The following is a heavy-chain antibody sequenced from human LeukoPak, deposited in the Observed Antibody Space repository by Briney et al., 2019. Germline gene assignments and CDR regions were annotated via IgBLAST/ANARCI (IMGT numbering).Heavy chain of an antibody. CDR1: GFSFSSYF. J-gene: IGHJ2*01. CDR2: ISSTSSYI. D-gene: IGHD1-14*01. CDR3: ARDGSPNHTGRETWDFDV. V-gene: IGHV3-21*01. Sequence: GGSLRLSCAASGFSFSSYFMNWVRQAPGKGLEWVSSISSTSSYIYYADSVKGRFTISRDNAKNSLYLQMTSLRADDTAVYYCARDGSPNHTGRETWDFDVWGRGTLVTVSS.